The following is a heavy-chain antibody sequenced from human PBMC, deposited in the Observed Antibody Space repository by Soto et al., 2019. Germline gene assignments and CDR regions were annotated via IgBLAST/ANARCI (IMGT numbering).Heavy chain of an antibody. Sequence: EVQLVESGGGLIQPGGSLKLSCAASGFTVGNNYMSWVRQAPGKGLEWVSLIYSTGTTKYADSVKGRFTVSRDNAKNTLYLQMNGLRAEDTAVYYCAKDVRGSGSYYNSFGYWGQGTLVTVSS. CDR1: GFTVGNNY. CDR2: IYSTGTT. J-gene: IGHJ4*02. V-gene: IGHV3-53*01. CDR3: AKDVRGSGSYYNSFGY. D-gene: IGHD3-10*01.